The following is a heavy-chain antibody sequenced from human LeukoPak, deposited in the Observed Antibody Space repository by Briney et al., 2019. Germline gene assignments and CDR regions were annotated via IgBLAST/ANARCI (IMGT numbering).Heavy chain of an antibody. V-gene: IGHV3-21*01. CDR2: ISSSSSYI. CDR3: ARDFSSSWEAPSDWFDP. CDR1: GFTFSSYS. J-gene: IGHJ5*02. Sequence: PGGSLRLSCAASGFTFSSYSMNWVRQAPGKGLEWVSSISSSSSYIYYADSVKGRFTISRDNAKNSLYLQMNSLRAEDTAVYYCARDFSSSWEAPSDWFDPWGQGTLVTVSS. D-gene: IGHD6-13*01.